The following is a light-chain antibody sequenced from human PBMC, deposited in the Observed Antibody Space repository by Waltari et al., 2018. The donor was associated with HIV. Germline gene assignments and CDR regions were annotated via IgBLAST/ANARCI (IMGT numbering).Light chain of an antibody. J-gene: IGLJ2*01. V-gene: IGLV3-21*02. CDR2: EDS. Sequence: SYVLTQPPSVSVAPGQTARITSGGNNIASKRVPGYQHKPGQAPVLVIPEDSDRPPGIPERFSGSNSGNTATLTISRVEAGDEADYYCQVWDSSGDHPLFGGGTKLTVL. CDR3: QVWDSSGDHPL. CDR1: NIASKR.